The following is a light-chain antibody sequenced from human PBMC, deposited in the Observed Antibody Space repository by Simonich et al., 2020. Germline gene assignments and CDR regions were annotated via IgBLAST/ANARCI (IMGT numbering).Light chain of an antibody. Sequence: EIVLTQSPATLSLSPGERATLSFWASQSVSSDLAWYQQKPGQAPRLLIYDASNRATGIPARFSGSGSGTDFTLPISRLEPEDFAVYYCQQYGSSPITFGQGTRLEIK. CDR1: QSVSSD. CDR2: DAS. J-gene: IGKJ5*01. CDR3: QQYGSSPIT. V-gene: IGKV3-20*01.